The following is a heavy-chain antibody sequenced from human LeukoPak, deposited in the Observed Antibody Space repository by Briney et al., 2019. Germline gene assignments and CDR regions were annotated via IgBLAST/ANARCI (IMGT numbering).Heavy chain of an antibody. CDR2: IMPDGSEQ. CDR1: GFTFSNYW. V-gene: IGHV3-7*01. J-gene: IGHJ4*02. CDR3: VSFYETY. D-gene: IGHD2/OR15-2a*01. Sequence: GGSLRLSCAASGFTFSNYWMTWVRQAPGKGLECVAHIMPDGSEQDYVDSVKGRFTISKDNAKNTVYLQMNSLRAEDTAVYYCVSFYETYWGRGTLVTVSS.